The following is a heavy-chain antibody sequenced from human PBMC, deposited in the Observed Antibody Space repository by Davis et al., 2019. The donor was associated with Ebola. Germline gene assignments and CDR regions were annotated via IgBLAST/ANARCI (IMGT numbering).Heavy chain of an antibody. CDR1: GYTFTSYA. CDR3: AGSIWFGESHYYGMDV. V-gene: IGHV1-3*01. CDR2: INAGNGNT. Sequence: ASVKVSCKASGYTFTSYAMHWVRQAPGQRLEWMGWINAGNGNTKYSQKFQGRVTITRDTSVSTAYMELSSLRSEDTAVYYCAGSIWFGESHYYGMDVWGQGTTVTVSS. J-gene: IGHJ6*02. D-gene: IGHD3-10*01.